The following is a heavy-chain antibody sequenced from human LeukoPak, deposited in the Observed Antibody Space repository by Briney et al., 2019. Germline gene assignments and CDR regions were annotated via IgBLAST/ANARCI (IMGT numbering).Heavy chain of an antibody. CDR1: GFAFSNFA. Sequence: GGSLRLSCAASGFAFSNFAMHWVRQAPGKGLEWVAVVSYEGTIKYYSDSAKGRFTISRDNSNSLISLQMNNLTTEDTAVYYCAREKFDSWGQGTLVTVSP. CDR3: AREKFDS. V-gene: IGHV3-30*14. J-gene: IGHJ5*01. CDR2: VSYEGTIK.